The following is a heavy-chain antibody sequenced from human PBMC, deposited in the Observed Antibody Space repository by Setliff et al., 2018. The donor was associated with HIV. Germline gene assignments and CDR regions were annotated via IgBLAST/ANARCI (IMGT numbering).Heavy chain of an antibody. Sequence: GESLKISCAASTFTFNSYTMNWVSQAPGKGLEWVSSITGSSNYIYYADSVKGRFTISRDNAKNSLYLRMNSLRAEDTAVYYCARADYHDAFDIWGQGTLVTVSS. J-gene: IGHJ3*02. CDR3: ARADYHDAFDI. V-gene: IGHV3-21*01. D-gene: IGHD4-17*01. CDR1: TFTFNSYT. CDR2: ITGSSNYI.